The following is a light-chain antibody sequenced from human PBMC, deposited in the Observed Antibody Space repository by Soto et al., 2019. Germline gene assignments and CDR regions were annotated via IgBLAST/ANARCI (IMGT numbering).Light chain of an antibody. Sequence: QSVLTQPASVSGSPGQSLAISCTGTSSDVGSSNFVSWYQQHPGKAPKLIIYEGSRRPSGVSGRFSGSKSGNAASLTISGLQAEDEADYYSCSFPGTSTLYVFGSGTKVTVL. J-gene: IGLJ1*01. CDR1: SSDVGSSNF. V-gene: IGLV2-23*01. CDR3: CSFPGTSTLYV. CDR2: EGS.